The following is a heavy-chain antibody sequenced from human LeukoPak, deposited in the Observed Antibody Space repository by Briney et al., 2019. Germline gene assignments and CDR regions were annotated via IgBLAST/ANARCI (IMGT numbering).Heavy chain of an antibody. Sequence: ASVKVSCKASGYTFTSYAMNWVRQAPGQGLEWMGIINPSGGSTSYAQKFQGRVTMTRDTSTSTVYMELSSLRSEDTAVYYCARDSAAGTGFDPWGQGTLVTVSS. J-gene: IGHJ5*02. V-gene: IGHV1-46*01. CDR1: GYTFTSYA. CDR3: ARDSAAGTGFDP. CDR2: INPSGGST. D-gene: IGHD6-13*01.